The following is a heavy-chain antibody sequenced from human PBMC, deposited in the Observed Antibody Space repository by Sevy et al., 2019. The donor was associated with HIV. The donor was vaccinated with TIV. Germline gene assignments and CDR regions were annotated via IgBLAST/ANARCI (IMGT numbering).Heavy chain of an antibody. D-gene: IGHD3-22*01. J-gene: IGHJ4*02. CDR1: GFSFSTYW. V-gene: IGHV3-7*01. Sequence: GGSLRLSCAASGFSFSTYWMHWVRQAPGKGLEWVANIKQDESEKYYVASVKGRFTISRDNAKNSVYLEMNSLRPEDTAIYYCAKGNSGSFDYWGQGTLVPVSS. CDR2: IKQDESEK. CDR3: AKGNSGSFDY.